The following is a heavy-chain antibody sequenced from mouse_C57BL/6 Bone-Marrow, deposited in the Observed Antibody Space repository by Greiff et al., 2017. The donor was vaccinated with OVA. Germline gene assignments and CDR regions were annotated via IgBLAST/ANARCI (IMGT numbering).Heavy chain of an antibody. J-gene: IGHJ4*01. CDR3: ARGLYPQCAGAMDY. CDR1: GVNIKNTY. V-gene: IGHV14-3*01. D-gene: IGHD6-1*01. Sequence: VQLQQSVAELVRPGASVKLSCTASGVNIKNTYMPWVKQRPEQGLEWIGRLDPANGNTKYAPKFQGKATITADTSSNTAYLQLSSLTSEDTAIYYCARGLYPQCAGAMDYRAQGTSVTVPS. CDR2: LDPANGNT.